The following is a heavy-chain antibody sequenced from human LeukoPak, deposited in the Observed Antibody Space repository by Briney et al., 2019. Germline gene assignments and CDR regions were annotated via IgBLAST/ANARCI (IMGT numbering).Heavy chain of an antibody. Sequence: GGSLRLSCAASGFTFSSYAMSWVRQAPGKGLEWVAAISGTGDRTYYADSVKGRFTISSDKSKSTLYLQMNSLRAEDTAIYYCAKYYYGSGSDYCLDYWGQGTLVTVSS. CDR3: AKYYYGSGSDYCLDY. V-gene: IGHV3-23*01. CDR1: GFTFSSYA. J-gene: IGHJ4*02. CDR2: ISGTGDRT. D-gene: IGHD3-10*01.